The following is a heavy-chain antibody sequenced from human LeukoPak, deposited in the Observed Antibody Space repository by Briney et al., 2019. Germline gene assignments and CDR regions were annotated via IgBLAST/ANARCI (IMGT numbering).Heavy chain of an antibody. CDR1: GGSFSGYY. D-gene: IGHD3-10*01. Sequence: PSETLSLTCAVYGGSFSGYYWSWIRQPPGKGLEWIGYIYYSGSTNYNPSLKSRVTISVDTSKNQFSLKLSSVTAADTAVYYCARARRQLLWFGELPYYYGMDVWGQGTTVTVSS. CDR3: ARARRQLLWFGELPYYYGMDV. CDR2: IYYSGST. J-gene: IGHJ6*02. V-gene: IGHV4-59*01.